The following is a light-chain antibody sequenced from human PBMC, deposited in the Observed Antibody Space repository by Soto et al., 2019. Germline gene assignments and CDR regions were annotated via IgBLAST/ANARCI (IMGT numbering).Light chain of an antibody. CDR3: QLYNKWPPYT. Sequence: EIVMTQSPANLSVSPGERATLSCRASQSVSSNLAWYQQKPGQGPGLLIYGASTRATSIPARFSGSGSGTEFTLTINSLQSEDFAVYYCQLYNKWPPYTFGQGTKLEIK. V-gene: IGKV3-15*01. CDR1: QSVSSN. J-gene: IGKJ2*01. CDR2: GAS.